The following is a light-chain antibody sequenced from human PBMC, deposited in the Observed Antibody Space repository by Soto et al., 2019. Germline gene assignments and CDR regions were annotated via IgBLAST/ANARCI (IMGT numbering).Light chain of an antibody. CDR1: SSDVGGYND. V-gene: IGLV2-8*01. J-gene: IGLJ1*01. Sequence: QSALTQPPSASGSPGQSVTISCTGTSSDVGGYNDVSWYQQHPGKAPKLMIYEVSKRPSGVPDRFSGSKSGNTASLTVSGLQAEDEAAYYCSSYAGSNNYVFGTGTKVTVL. CDR3: SSYAGSNNYV. CDR2: EVS.